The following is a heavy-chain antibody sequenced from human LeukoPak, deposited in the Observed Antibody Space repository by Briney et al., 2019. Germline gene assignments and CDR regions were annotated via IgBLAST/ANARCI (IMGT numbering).Heavy chain of an antibody. CDR3: ARGVGSMVRGVFDP. CDR1: GFTFSSYT. CDR2: IWFDGSNK. V-gene: IGHV3-33*08. Sequence: GGSLRLSCAASGFTFSSYTMNWVRQAPGKGLEWVAVIWFDGSNKYDADSVKGRFTISRDNSKNTLYLQMNSLRAEDTAVYYCARGVGSMVRGVFDPWGQGTLVTVSS. D-gene: IGHD3-10*01. J-gene: IGHJ5*02.